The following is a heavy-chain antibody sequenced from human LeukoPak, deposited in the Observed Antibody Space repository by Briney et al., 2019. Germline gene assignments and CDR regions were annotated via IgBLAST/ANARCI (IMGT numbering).Heavy chain of an antibody. D-gene: IGHD2-15*01. CDR1: GYSFNTYW. V-gene: IGHV5-51*01. Sequence: GESLKISCKGSGYSFNTYWIGWVRQMPGKGLEWMGIIYPGDSDTRYSPSFQGQVTISADKSINTAYVQWTSLKASDTAMYYCARLGYCTGGNCFYYFDYWGQGTLVTVSS. J-gene: IGHJ4*02. CDR3: ARLGYCTGGNCFYYFDY. CDR2: IYPGDSDT.